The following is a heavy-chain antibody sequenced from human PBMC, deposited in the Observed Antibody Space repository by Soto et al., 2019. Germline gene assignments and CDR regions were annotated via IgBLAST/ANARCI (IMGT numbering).Heavy chain of an antibody. J-gene: IGHJ4*02. V-gene: IGHV4-39*01. CDR3: ASGSSSACIDY. CDR1: GDSMRGYHFY. D-gene: IGHD6-25*01. Sequence: SETLSLTCSVSGDSMRGYHFYWGWIRQAPGKGLEWIGSAYFSGGNTYYSPSLKSRVSISVDTSKNEFSLRLTSLTAADTAVYFCASGSSSACIDYWGQGTLVTVSS. CDR2: AYFSGGNT.